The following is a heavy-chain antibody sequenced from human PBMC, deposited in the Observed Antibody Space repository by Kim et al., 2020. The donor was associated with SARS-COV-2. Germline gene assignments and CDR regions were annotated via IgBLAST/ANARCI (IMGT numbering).Heavy chain of an antibody. CDR2: INHSGST. CDR1: GGSFSGYY. CDR3: ARGRSPVLLWFGEGDYYGMDV. Sequence: SETLSLTCAVYGGSFSGYYWSWIRQPPGKGLEWIGEINHSGSTNYNPSLKSRVTISVDTSKNQFSLKLSSVTAADTAVYYCARGRSPVLLWFGEGDYYGMDVWGQGTTVTVSS. D-gene: IGHD3-10*01. V-gene: IGHV4-34*01. J-gene: IGHJ6*02.